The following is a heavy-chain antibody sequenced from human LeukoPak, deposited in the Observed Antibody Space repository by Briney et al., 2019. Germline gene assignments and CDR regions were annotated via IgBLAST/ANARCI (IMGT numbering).Heavy chain of an antibody. CDR1: GYTFTGYY. CDR2: INPNSGGT. Sequence: RASVKVSCKASGYTFTGYYMHWVRQAPGQGLEWMGWINPNSGGTNYAQKFQGRVTMTRDTSISTAYMELSRLRSDDTAVYYCARAGVVQAGKYYYYYYMDVWGKGTTVTVSS. V-gene: IGHV1-2*02. CDR3: ARAGVVQAGKYYYYYYMDV. D-gene: IGHD2-2*01. J-gene: IGHJ6*03.